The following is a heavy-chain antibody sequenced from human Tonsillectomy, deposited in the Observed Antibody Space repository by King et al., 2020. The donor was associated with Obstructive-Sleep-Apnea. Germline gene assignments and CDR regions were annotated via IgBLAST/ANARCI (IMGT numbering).Heavy chain of an antibody. CDR1: GGTFSSYA. D-gene: IGHD3-22*01. V-gene: IGHV1-69*10. CDR2: IIPILGIA. CDR3: ARGDYYDSSGYPKNYYYYYGMDV. Sequence: QLVQSGAEVKKPGSSVKVSCKASGGTFSSYAISWVRQAPGQGLEWMGGIIPILGIANYAQKVQGRVTITADKSTSTAYMELSSLRSEDTAVYYFARGDYYDSSGYPKNYYYYYGMDVWGQGTTVTVSS. J-gene: IGHJ6*02.